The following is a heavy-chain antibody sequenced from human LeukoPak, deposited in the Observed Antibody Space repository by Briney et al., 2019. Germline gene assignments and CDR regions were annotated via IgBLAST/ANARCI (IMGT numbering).Heavy chain of an antibody. CDR2: IRYDGSNK. J-gene: IGHJ4*02. V-gene: IGHV3-30*02. CDR1: GFTFSSYG. Sequence: GGSLRLSCAASGFTFSSYGMPWVRQAPGKGLEWVAFIRYDGSNKYYADSVKGRSTISRDNSKNTLYLQMNSLRAEDTAVYYCANMGDYGDYVAPLFDYWGQGTLVTVSS. D-gene: IGHD4-17*01. CDR3: ANMGDYGDYVAPLFDY.